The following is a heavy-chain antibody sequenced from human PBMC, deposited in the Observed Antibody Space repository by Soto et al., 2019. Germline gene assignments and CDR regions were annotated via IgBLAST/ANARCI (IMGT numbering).Heavy chain of an antibody. CDR1: GFSISNYG. J-gene: IGHJ4*02. D-gene: IGHD3-9*01. CDR2: IIGSDGST. Sequence: EVQMLESGGGLVKPGRYLRLSCVVSGFSISNYGMTWVRQAPGKGLEWVSTIIGSDGSTYYPDSVKGRFSISRDNSKNTLYLHMNSLRAEDTATYYCAKDVNYDMLAGYYYYWGQGTLVTVSS. CDR3: AKDVNYDMLAGYYYY. V-gene: IGHV3-23*01.